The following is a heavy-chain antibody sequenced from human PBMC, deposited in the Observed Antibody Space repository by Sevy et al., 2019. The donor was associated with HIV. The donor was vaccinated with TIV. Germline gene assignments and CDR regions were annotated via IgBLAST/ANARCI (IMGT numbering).Heavy chain of an antibody. CDR1: GVSVTSGNSY. Sequence: SETLSLTCTVSGVSVTSGNSYWSWIRQPPGKGLEWIGYIFYHGNTNYNPSLESRVIMSVDTSNSQFSLSLNSVTAADTAVYYCARGLNYYVSGSFDYWGQRTLVTVSS. J-gene: IGHJ4*02. CDR3: ARGLNYYVSGSFDY. V-gene: IGHV4-61*01. CDR2: IFYHGNT. D-gene: IGHD3-10*01.